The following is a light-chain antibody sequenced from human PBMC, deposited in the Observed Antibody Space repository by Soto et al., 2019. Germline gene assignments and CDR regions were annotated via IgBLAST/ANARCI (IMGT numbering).Light chain of an antibody. CDR3: SSYTTSTTLL. Sequence: QSALTQPASVSGSPGQSITISCTGSSSDLGGYNYVSWYQQHPGKAPKLMIYEVSNRPSGVSNRFSGSKSGNTASLTISGLQAEDEADYYCSSYTTSTTLLFGGGTKVTVL. CDR1: SSDLGGYNY. V-gene: IGLV2-14*01. J-gene: IGLJ2*01. CDR2: EVS.